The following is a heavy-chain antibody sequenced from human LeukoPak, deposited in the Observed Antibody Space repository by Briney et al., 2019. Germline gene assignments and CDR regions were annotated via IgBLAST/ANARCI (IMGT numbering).Heavy chain of an antibody. V-gene: IGHV4-59*01. CDR1: GGSISSYY. CDR2: IYYTGST. Sequence: PSETLSLTCTVSGGSISSYYWSWIRQPPGKGLEWIGYIYYTGSTNYNPSLKSRVTISVDTSKNQFSLKLSSVTAADTAVYYCVRDSISANGFDYWGQGTLVTVSS. J-gene: IGHJ4*02. CDR3: VRDSISANGFDY. D-gene: IGHD4/OR15-4a*01.